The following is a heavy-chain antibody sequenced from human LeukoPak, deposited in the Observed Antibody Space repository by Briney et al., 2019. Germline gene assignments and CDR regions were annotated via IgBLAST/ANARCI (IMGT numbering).Heavy chain of an antibody. CDR1: GASISTYY. CDR2: IYYSGSA. D-gene: IGHD3-3*01. CDR3: ARGSGWLDT. J-gene: IGHJ5*02. Sequence: SETLSLTCAVSGASISTYYWSWIRQPPGKGLEWIGYIYYSGSANYNPSLNSRVTISLVTSKNNFSLKLTSVTAADTAVYYCARGSGWLDTWGQGTLVTVSS. V-gene: IGHV4-59*01.